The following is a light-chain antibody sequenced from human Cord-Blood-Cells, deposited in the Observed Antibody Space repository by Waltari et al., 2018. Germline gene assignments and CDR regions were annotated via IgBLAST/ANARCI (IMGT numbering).Light chain of an antibody. V-gene: IGLV2-14*01. CDR3: SSYTSSSTV. J-gene: IGLJ2*01. CDR2: DVS. Sequence: QSALTQPASLSESPGQSITISCTGTSSDVAGYNYVSWYQQHQGKAPKLIIYDVSNRPFGVSNRFSGSKSGNTVSLTISGLQAEDEADYYCSSYTSSSTVFGGGTKLTVL. CDR1: SSDVAGYNY.